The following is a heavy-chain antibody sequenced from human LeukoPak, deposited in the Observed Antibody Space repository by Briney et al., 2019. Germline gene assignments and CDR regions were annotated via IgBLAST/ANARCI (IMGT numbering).Heavy chain of an antibody. J-gene: IGHJ4*02. D-gene: IGHD2-15*01. CDR1: GFTFSSYA. Sequence: GGSLRLSCAASGFTFSSYAMSWVGQAPGKGLEWVSAISGSGGSTYYADSVKGRFTISRDNSKNTLYLQMNSLRAEDTAVYYCANIVVVVAATPPPGYWGQGTLVTVSS. V-gene: IGHV3-23*01. CDR2: ISGSGGST. CDR3: ANIVVVVAATPPPGY.